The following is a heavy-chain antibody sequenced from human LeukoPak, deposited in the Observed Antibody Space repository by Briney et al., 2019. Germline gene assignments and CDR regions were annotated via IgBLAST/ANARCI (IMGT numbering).Heavy chain of an antibody. J-gene: IGHJ3*01. CDR2: MYYRGIT. D-gene: IGHD3-22*01. CDR3: ARLAMIIGRNAFDL. CDR1: GDSIDASY. Sequence: SETLSLTCSVSGDSIDASYWSWIRQPQGQGLEWIGYMYYRGITNYNHSLKSRVTISIDTSKNVFSLSLISLAAADAAVYYCARLAMIIGRNAFDLWGQGTLVTVS. V-gene: IGHV4-59*12.